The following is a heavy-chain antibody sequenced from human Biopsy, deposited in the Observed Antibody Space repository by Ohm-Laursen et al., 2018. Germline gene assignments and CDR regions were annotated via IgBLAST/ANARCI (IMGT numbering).Heavy chain of an antibody. CDR1: GGSISNLY. CDR2: MYYSGNT. D-gene: IGHD1-26*01. Sequence: GTLSLTWNVSGGSISNLYWSWIRQPPGKGLEWIGYMYYSGNTNYNPSLKSRVTISVDTSMNHLSLRLTFVTAADTAVYYCARHAPSYSGSYWRYFDLWGRGTLVTVSS. J-gene: IGHJ2*01. V-gene: IGHV4-59*08. CDR3: ARHAPSYSGSYWRYFDL.